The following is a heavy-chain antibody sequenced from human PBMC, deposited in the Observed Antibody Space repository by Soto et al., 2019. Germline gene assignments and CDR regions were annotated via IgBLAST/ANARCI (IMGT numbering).Heavy chain of an antibody. D-gene: IGHD2-2*01. CDR1: GDTFNTYG. CDR3: ASEYCSSRGCSWEGFDI. CDR2: VSPYKDDT. J-gene: IGHJ3*02. V-gene: IGHV1-18*01. Sequence: GASVKVSCKATGDTFNTYGITWVRQAPGQGLEWMGWVSPYKDDTKYSQRLQGRVTMTIDTPTSTAYMELRSLRSDDTAVYYCASEYCSSRGCSWEGFDIWGQGTMVT.